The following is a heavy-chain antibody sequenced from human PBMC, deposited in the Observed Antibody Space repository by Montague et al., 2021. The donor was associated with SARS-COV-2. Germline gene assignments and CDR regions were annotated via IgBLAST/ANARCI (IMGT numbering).Heavy chain of an antibody. V-gene: IGHV4-59*01. J-gene: IGHJ3*02. CDR2: IYYSGTT. Sequence: SETPSLTCTVSGGSISSYYWNWIRETPGKGLEWIGYIYYSGTTNYNPSLKSRVTISLDTPKNQFSLNLNPVTAADTAIYYCARDQAAKISFKGAFDIWGQGRMVTVSS. CDR1: GGSISSYY. D-gene: IGHD3-3*01. CDR3: ARDQAAKISFKGAFDI.